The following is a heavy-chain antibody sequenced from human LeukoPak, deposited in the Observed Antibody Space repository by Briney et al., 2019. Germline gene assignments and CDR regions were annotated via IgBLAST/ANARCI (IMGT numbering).Heavy chain of an antibody. J-gene: IGHJ4*02. CDR3: ATDSSSSSYY. V-gene: IGHV3-15*01. D-gene: IGHD6-6*01. CDR2: IKSKSDGGTT. CDR1: GFSFSNAW. Sequence: KTGGSLRLSCAASGFSFSNAWMSWVRQAPGKGLEWVGRIKSKSDGGTTEYAAPVKGRLNISRDDSENTLYLQMNSLKTEDTAVYYCATDSSSSSYYWGQGTLVTVSS.